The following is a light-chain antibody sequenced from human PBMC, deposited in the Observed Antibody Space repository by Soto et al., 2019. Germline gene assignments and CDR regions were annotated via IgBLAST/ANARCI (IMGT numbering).Light chain of an antibody. J-gene: IGLJ2*01. V-gene: IGLV3-1*01. CDR1: NLGDRY. CDR3: QAWDDTTGVV. Sequence: SYELTQPPSVSVSPGQTASITCSGGNLGDRYACWYQQKPGQSPVLVIYLDTKRPSGIPERFSGSNSRNTATLTISGTQAVDEADYYCQAWDDTTGVVFGGGTKLTVL. CDR2: LDT.